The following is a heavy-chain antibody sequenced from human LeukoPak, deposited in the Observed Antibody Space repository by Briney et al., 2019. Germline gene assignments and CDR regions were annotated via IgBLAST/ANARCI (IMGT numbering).Heavy chain of an antibody. Sequence: ASVKVSCKASGYTFTINHIHWVRQAPGQGLEWMGVVNPSGDSTTYAQNFQGRVTMTRDTSTSTVYMELRSLRSEDTAIYYCAKLATSDTGGTYWGQGTLVTVSS. J-gene: IGHJ4*02. CDR1: GYTFTINH. CDR2: VNPSGDST. CDR3: AKLATSDTGGTY. D-gene: IGHD3-3*02. V-gene: IGHV1-46*01.